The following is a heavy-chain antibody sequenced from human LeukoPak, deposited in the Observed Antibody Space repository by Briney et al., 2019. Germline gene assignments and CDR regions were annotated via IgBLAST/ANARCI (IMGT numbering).Heavy chain of an antibody. V-gene: IGHV4-34*01. CDR3: ARVLRKGVSYFDY. CDR1: GGSFSGYY. D-gene: IGHD3-10*01. Sequence: SETLSLTCAVYGGSFSGYYWSWIRQPPGKGLEWIGEINHSGSTNYNPSLTSRVTISVDTSKNQFSLKLSSVTAADTAVYYCARVLRKGVSYFDYWGQGTLVTVSS. CDR2: INHSGST. J-gene: IGHJ4*02.